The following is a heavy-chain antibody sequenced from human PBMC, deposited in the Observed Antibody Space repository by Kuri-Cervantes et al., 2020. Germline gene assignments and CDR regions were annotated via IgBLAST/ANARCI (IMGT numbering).Heavy chain of an antibody. CDR3: ARAMRVTMIVVGAFDI. V-gene: IGHV3-48*01. J-gene: IGHJ3*02. D-gene: IGHD3-22*01. CDR1: GFTFSNAW. CDR2: ISSSSSTI. Sequence: GGSLRLSCAASGFTFSNAWMSWVRQAPGKGLEWVSYISSSSSTIYYADSVKGRFTISRDNAKNSLYLQMNSLRAEDTAVYYCARAMRVTMIVVGAFDIWGQGTMVTVSS.